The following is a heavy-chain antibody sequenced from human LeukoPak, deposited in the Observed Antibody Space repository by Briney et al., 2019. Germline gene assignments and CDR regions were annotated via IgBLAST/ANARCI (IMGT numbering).Heavy chain of an antibody. CDR1: GGSFSGYY. Sequence: SETLSLTCAVYGGSFSGYYWSWIRQPPGKGLEWIGEINHSGSTNYNPSLKSRVTISVDTSKNQFSLKLSSVTAADTAVYYCARGRRRIEAAGVFDYWGQGTLVTVSS. CDR3: ARGRRRIEAAGVFDY. D-gene: IGHD6-13*01. J-gene: IGHJ4*02. V-gene: IGHV4-34*01. CDR2: INHSGST.